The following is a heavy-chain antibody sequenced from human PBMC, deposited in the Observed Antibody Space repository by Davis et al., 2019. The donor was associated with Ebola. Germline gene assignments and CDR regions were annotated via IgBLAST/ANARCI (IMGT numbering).Heavy chain of an antibody. J-gene: IGHJ4*02. D-gene: IGHD4-17*01. CDR2: IYYSGST. CDR3: ARDHPGRGDYDY. V-gene: IGHV4-59*01. Sequence: PSETLSLTCTVSGGSISSYYWSWIRQPPGKGLEWIGYIYYSGSTNYNPSLKSRVTISVDTSKNQFSLKLSSVTAADTAVYYCARDHPGRGDYDYWGQGTLVTVSS. CDR1: GGSISSYY.